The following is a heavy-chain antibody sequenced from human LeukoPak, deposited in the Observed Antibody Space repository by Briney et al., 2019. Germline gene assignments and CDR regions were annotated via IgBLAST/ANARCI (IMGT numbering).Heavy chain of an antibody. CDR1: GGSISSGSYY. Sequence: NSSQTLSLTCTVSGGSISSGSYYWSWIRQPAGKGLEWIGRIYTSGSTNYNPSLKSRVTMSVDTSKNQFSLKLSSVTAADTAVYYCARGEYWFDPWGQGTLVTVSS. CDR3: ARGEYWFDP. J-gene: IGHJ5*02. D-gene: IGHD3-10*01. V-gene: IGHV4-61*02. CDR2: IYTSGST.